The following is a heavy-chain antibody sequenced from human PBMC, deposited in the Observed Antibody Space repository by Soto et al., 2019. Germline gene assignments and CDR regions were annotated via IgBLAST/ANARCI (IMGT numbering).Heavy chain of an antibody. CDR3: ARSYYYDSSGYSAFDY. V-gene: IGHV1-2*02. CDR2: INPNSGGT. J-gene: IGHJ4*02. CDR1: GYTFTGYY. Sequence: ASVKVSCKASGYTFTGYYMHWVRQAPGQGLEWMGWINPNSGGTNYAQKFQGRVTMTRDTPISTAYMELSRLRSDDTAVYYCARSYYYDSSGYSAFDYWGQGTLVTVSS. D-gene: IGHD3-22*01.